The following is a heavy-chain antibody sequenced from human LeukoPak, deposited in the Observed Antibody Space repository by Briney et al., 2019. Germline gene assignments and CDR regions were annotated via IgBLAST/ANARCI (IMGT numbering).Heavy chain of an antibody. D-gene: IGHD3-10*01. V-gene: IGHV3-30*02. Sequence: GGSLRLSCAASGFIFTGYGMHWVRQAPGKGLEWVAFIRSDGSTKYYADSVKGRFTISRDNSKNTLYLQMNSLRTEDTAVYYCVRGEAHDSWGQGTLITVSS. CDR1: GFIFTGYG. J-gene: IGHJ4*02. CDR3: VRGEAHDS. CDR2: IRSDGSTK.